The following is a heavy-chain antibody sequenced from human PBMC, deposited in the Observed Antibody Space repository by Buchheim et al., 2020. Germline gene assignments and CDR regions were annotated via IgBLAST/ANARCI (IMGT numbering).Heavy chain of an antibody. Sequence: EVQLVESGGGLVQPGGSLRLSCAASGFTFRTYWMSWVRQAPGKGLEWVANINEDGSIKYYVDPVKGRFTISRDNAKDSLYLQMNSLRVEDTAVYCCARDYVTYGSIVCGHWGQGT. J-gene: IGHJ4*02. V-gene: IGHV3-7*01. CDR1: GFTFRTYW. CDR3: ARDYVTYGSIVCGH. D-gene: IGHD3-10*01. CDR2: INEDGSIK.